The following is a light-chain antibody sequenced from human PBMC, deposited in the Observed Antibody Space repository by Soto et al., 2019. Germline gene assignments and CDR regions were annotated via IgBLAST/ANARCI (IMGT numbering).Light chain of an antibody. CDR2: AAS. J-gene: IGKJ3*01. CDR3: QRTYNGPFT. Sequence: DIQMTQSPSSLSAFVGDTVTISCRATDSIDRSLNWYQQKPGQAPRVLITAASMLQCGVPSRFSGSGSGTDFTLTINNLQPEDFATYYCQRTYNGPFTFGTGTKVAIK. V-gene: IGKV1-39*01. CDR1: DSIDRS.